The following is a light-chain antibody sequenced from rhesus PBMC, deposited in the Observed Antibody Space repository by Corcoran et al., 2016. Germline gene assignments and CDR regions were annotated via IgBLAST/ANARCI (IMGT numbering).Light chain of an antibody. V-gene: IGKV1-43*02. CDR1: QGISNY. CDR2: DAS. Sequence: DIQMTQSPSSLSASVGDRVTITCRASQGISNYLRWYQQKPGKAPKLLIYDASTLQSGVPSRVSGSGSGTDFTLTSSSLQPEDFATDYWLQYNSDPWTFGQGTKVEIK. CDR3: LQYNSDPWT. J-gene: IGKJ1*01.